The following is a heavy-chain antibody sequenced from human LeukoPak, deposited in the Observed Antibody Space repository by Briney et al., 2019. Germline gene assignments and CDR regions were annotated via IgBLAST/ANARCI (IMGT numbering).Heavy chain of an antibody. J-gene: IGHJ4*02. D-gene: IGHD6-13*01. Sequence: SETLSLTCTVSGGSVSSGSYYWSWIRQPPGKGLEWIGYIYYGGSTNYNPSLKSRVTISVDTSKNQFSLKLSSVTAADTAVYYCARVGRSSWFLDYWGQGTLVTVSS. CDR2: IYYGGST. CDR1: GGSVSSGSYY. V-gene: IGHV4-61*01. CDR3: ARVGRSSWFLDY.